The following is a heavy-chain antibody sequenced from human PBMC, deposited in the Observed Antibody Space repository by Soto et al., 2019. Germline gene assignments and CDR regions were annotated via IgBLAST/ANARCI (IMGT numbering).Heavy chain of an antibody. CDR3: ARDLNIRQQLAFGY. CDR1: GFTFSSYA. J-gene: IGHJ4*02. Sequence: PGGSLRLSCAASGFTFSSYAMHWVRQAPGKGLEWVAVISYDGSNKYYADSVKGRFTISRDNSKNTLYLQMNSLRAEDTAVYYCARDLNIRQQLAFGYWGQGTLVTVSS. CDR2: ISYDGSNK. V-gene: IGHV3-30-3*01. D-gene: IGHD6-13*01.